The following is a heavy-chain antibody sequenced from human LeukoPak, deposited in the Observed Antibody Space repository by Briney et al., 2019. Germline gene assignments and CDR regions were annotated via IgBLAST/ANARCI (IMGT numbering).Heavy chain of an antibody. CDR3: ARRYYYYYMDV. Sequence: PSETLSLTCAVYGGSFSGYYWSWIRQPPGKGLEWIGEINHSGSTNYNPSFKSRVTISVDTSKNQFSLKLSSVTAADTAVYYCARRYYYYYMDVWGKGTTVTISS. V-gene: IGHV4-34*01. CDR2: INHSGST. CDR1: GGSFSGYY. J-gene: IGHJ6*03.